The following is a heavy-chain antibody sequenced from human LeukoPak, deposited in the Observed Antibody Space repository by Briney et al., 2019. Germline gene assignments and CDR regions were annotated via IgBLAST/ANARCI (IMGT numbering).Heavy chain of an antibody. CDR2: ISDTGNT. Sequence: GGSLRLSCAASGFTLSSYAMSWVRQAPGKGLEWVSAISDTGNTYHADSVKGRFTISRDSSKNSLYLQMNSLRAEDTAVYYCARDGIYGRGLVWGQGTLVTVSS. J-gene: IGHJ4*02. V-gene: IGHV3-23*01. D-gene: IGHD3-3*02. CDR3: ARDGIYGRGLV. CDR1: GFTLSSYA.